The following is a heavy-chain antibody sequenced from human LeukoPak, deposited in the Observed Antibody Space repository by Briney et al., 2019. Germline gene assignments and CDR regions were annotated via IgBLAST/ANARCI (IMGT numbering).Heavy chain of an antibody. J-gene: IGHJ4*02. CDR2: ISSSGSTV. V-gene: IGHV3-48*03. D-gene: IGHD3-3*01. Sequence: GVSLRLSCAVSGFIFSSYEMNWVRQAPGKGLEWVSYISSSGSTVYYADSVKGRFTISRDNAKNSLFLQMNSLRAEDTAVYYCARLGVTRPGYWGQGTLVTVSS. CDR1: GFIFSSYE. CDR3: ARLGVTRPGY.